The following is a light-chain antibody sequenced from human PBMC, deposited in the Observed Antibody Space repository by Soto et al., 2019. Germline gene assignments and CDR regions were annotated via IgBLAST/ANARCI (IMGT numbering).Light chain of an antibody. CDR2: AAS. Sequence: DIQMTQSPSSLSASVGDRVTITCRASQSISSYLNWYQQKPGKAPKLLIYAASSLQSGVPSRFSGRGSGTDFTLTISSLQPEDFATYYCQQSYRTPPITFGQGTRLEIK. J-gene: IGKJ5*01. V-gene: IGKV1-39*01. CDR3: QQSYRTPPIT. CDR1: QSISSY.